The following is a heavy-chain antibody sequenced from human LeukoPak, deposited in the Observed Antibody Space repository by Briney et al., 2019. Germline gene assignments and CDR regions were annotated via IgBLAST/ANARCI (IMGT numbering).Heavy chain of an antibody. CDR2: IYHSGST. J-gene: IGHJ4*02. D-gene: IGHD6-13*01. V-gene: IGHV4-30-2*01. Sequence: SETLSLTCAVSGGSISSGGYSWRWIRQPPGKGLEWIGYIYHSGSTYYNPSLKSRVTISVDRSKNQFSLKLSSVTAADTAVYYCAGGPKIAAAGTGYWGQGTLVTVPS. CDR3: AGGPKIAAAGTGY. CDR1: GGSISSGGYS.